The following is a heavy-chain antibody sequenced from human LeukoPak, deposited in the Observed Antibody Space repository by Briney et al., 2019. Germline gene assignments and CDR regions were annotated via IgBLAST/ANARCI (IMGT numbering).Heavy chain of an antibody. D-gene: IGHD2-15*01. CDR1: GFTFSSYG. V-gene: IGHV3-30*18. CDR3: AKDRTPSSYYYYGMVV. CDR2: ISYDGSNK. Sequence: GRSLRLSCAASGFTFSSYGMHWVRQAPGKGLEWVAVISYDGSNKYYADSVKGRFTISRDNSKNTLYLQMNSLRAEDTAVYYCAKDRTPSSYYYYGMVVWGQGTTVTVSS. J-gene: IGHJ6*02.